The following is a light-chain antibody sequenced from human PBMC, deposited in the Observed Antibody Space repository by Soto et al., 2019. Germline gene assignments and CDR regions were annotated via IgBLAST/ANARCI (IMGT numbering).Light chain of an antibody. Sequence: QSVLTQPPSVSGAPGQRGPISCTRSRSKIEAGYDVHWYQQLPGTAPKLLIYGNSNRPSGVPDRFSGAKSGTSASLAITGLQAEDEADYYCQSYDSSLSGVVFGGGTKLTVL. V-gene: IGLV1-40*01. CDR2: GNS. J-gene: IGLJ2*01. CDR1: RSKIEAGYD. CDR3: QSYDSSLSGVV.